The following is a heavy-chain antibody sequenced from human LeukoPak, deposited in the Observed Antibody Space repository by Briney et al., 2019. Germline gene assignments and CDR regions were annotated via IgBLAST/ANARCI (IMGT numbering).Heavy chain of an antibody. D-gene: IGHD3-16*01. V-gene: IGHV3-7*01. J-gene: IGHJ6*02. Sequence: PGGSLRLSCAASGFTFSCYWMSWVRQAPGKGLEWVANIKQDGSDKDYVDSVKGRFTISRDNAMNSLYLQMNSLRVEDTAVYYCTREGVGGFDTWGQGTTVTVSS. CDR1: GFTFSCYW. CDR2: IKQDGSDK. CDR3: TREGVGGFDT.